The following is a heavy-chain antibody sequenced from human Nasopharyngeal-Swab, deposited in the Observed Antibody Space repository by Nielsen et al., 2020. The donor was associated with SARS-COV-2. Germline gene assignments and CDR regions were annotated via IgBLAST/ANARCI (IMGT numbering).Heavy chain of an antibody. D-gene: IGHD2-21*02. Sequence: GVLKISCVAFGFSLNRYAMIWVRQAPGKGLEWVSGISASGRATYYADSVEGRLTISRDNSRNTLSLQMNNLRAEDTATYYCARGCDTDCFRVDSWGQGTLVTVSS. V-gene: IGHV3-23*01. CDR1: GFSLNRYA. CDR3: ARGCDTDCFRVDS. J-gene: IGHJ4*02. CDR2: ISASGRAT.